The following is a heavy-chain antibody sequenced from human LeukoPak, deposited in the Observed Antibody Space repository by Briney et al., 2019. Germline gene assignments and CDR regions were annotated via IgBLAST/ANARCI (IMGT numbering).Heavy chain of an antibody. CDR3: ARELHVERDDY. D-gene: IGHD1-1*01. Sequence: ASVKVSCKASGFVFTSYGFTWVRQAPGQGLEWMGWISANDGKTHYSERHQGRVTMSTDTVTSTAYMELRSLRSDDMAVYYCARELHVERDDYWGQGTLVTVSS. J-gene: IGHJ4*02. CDR1: GFVFTSYG. V-gene: IGHV1-18*03. CDR2: ISANDGKT.